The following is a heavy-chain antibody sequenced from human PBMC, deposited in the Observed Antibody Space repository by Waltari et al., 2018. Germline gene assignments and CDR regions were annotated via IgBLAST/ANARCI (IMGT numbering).Heavy chain of an antibody. Sequence: QVQLVQSGAEVKKPGSSVKVSCKASAGTSNTYAMSWVRQAPGQGLEWMGRIIPVVGITNYAQKFQARLTITADKSTNTVYMELSSLRSEDSAVYFCARGPRGMDFWGQGTTVTVSS. CDR3: ARGPRGMDF. CDR2: IIPVVGIT. J-gene: IGHJ6*02. CDR1: AGTSNTYA. V-gene: IGHV1-69*04.